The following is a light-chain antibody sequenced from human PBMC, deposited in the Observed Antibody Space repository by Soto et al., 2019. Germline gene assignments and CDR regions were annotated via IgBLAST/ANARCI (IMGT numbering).Light chain of an antibody. CDR3: QQYYSTPHS. CDR1: QSIFYSSSNNNY. J-gene: IGKJ2*01. Sequence: DIVLTQSPDSLAVSLGERATIVCKSSQSIFYSSSNNNYLAWYQHKAGQPPKLLFYWASTRESGVPDRFSASGSGTDFTLTISSLQAEDVAVYYCQQYYSTPHSFGQGTKLEIK. CDR2: WAS. V-gene: IGKV4-1*01.